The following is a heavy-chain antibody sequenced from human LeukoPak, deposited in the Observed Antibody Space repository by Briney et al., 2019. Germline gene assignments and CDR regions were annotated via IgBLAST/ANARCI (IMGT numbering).Heavy chain of an antibody. Sequence: GGPLRLSCAASGFTFSDYYMSWIRQAPGKGLEWVSYISSSSSYTNYADSVKGRFTISRDNAKNSLYLQMNSLRAEDTAVYYCARSLLYYYDSSNDYWGQGIMVADSS. J-gene: IGHJ4*02. CDR1: GFTFSDYY. CDR2: ISSSSSYT. CDR3: ARSLLYYYDSSNDY. D-gene: IGHD3-22*01. V-gene: IGHV3-11*03.